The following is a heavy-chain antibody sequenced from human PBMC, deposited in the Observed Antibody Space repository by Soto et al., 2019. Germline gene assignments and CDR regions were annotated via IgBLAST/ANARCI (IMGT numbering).Heavy chain of an antibody. CDR2: IYYSGST. CDR3: ARAPFGHNWFDP. Sequence: SETLSLTCTVSGGSISSGGYYWSWIRQHPGKGLEWIGYIYYSGSTYYNPSLKSRVTISVDTSKNQFSLKLSSVTAADTAVYYCARAPFGHNWFDPWGQGTLVTVSS. CDR1: GGSISSGGYY. V-gene: IGHV4-31*03. D-gene: IGHD3-10*01. J-gene: IGHJ5*02.